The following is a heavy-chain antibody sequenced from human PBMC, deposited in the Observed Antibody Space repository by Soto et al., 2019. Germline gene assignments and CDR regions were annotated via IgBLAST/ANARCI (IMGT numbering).Heavy chain of an antibody. CDR2: GSTGST. V-gene: IGHV3-23*01. J-gene: IGHJ4*02. Sequence: EAQLLESGGVLAQRGGSLRLSCLVSGLTFSNCVMNWVRQPPGKGLECVSGGSTGSTFYADSVKGRFSLSRDNSKNTAYLQMNSLRAEDTAVYYCAKGKWAAADFDYWGQGTLVTVSS. CDR1: GLTFSNCV. CDR3: AKGKWAAADFDY. D-gene: IGHD6-13*01.